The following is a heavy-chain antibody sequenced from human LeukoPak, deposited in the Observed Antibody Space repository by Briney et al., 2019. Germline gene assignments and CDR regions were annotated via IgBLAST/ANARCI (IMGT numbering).Heavy chain of an antibody. V-gene: IGHV3-48*04. CDR1: GFTFSSYS. CDR2: ISSSSSTI. J-gene: IGHJ3*02. CDR3: AKGTGKVPAADDAFDI. Sequence: PGGSLRLSCAASGFTFSSYSMNWVRQAPGKGLEWVSYISSSSSTIYYADSVKGRFTISRDNAKNSLYLQMNSLRAEDTAVYYCAKGTGKVPAADDAFDIWGQGTMVTVSS. D-gene: IGHD2-2*01.